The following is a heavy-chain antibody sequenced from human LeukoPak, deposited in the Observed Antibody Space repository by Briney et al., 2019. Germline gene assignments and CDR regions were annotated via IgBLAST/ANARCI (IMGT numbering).Heavy chain of an antibody. CDR2: VYRGGST. CDR3: ARDHCDDAACYPFDR. V-gene: IGHV4-4*07. D-gene: IGHD2-21*01. Sequence: PSETLSLTCNVSGASFNYYYWSWIREPAGKGLEWIGRVYRGGSTNYNPSLKSRVMMSLDKANNQFSLRLSSVTAADTATYYCARDHCDDAACYPFDRWGQGTLVTVSS. CDR1: GASFNYYY. J-gene: IGHJ4*02.